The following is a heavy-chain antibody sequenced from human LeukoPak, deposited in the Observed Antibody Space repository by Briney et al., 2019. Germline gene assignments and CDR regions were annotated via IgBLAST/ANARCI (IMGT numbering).Heavy chain of an antibody. D-gene: IGHD2-2*01. Sequence: ASVKVSCKASGYTFTSYGISWVRQAPGQGLEWMGWISAYNGNTNYAQKLQGRVTMTTDTSTSTAYMELRSLRSDDTAAYYCARGYCSSTSCYFGYWYFDLWGRGTLVTVSS. J-gene: IGHJ2*01. CDR3: ARGYCSSTSCYFGYWYFDL. CDR1: GYTFTSYG. V-gene: IGHV1-18*01. CDR2: ISAYNGNT.